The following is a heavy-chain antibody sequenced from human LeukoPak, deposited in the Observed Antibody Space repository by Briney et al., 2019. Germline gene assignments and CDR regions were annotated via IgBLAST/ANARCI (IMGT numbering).Heavy chain of an antibody. D-gene: IGHD2-15*01. J-gene: IGHJ5*02. CDR1: GYTFASYD. V-gene: IGHV1-8*03. Sequence: GASVKVSCKASGYTFASYDINWVRQATGQGLEWMGWMNPNSGNTGYAQKFQGRVTITRNTSISTAYMELSSLRSEDTAVYYCARGKVGGRYNWFDPWGQGTLVTVSS. CDR2: MNPNSGNT. CDR3: ARGKVGGRYNWFDP.